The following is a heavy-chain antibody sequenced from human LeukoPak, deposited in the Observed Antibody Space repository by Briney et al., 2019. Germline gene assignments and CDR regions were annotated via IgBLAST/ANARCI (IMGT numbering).Heavy chain of an antibody. Sequence: GGSLRLSCAASGFTFSDYYMSWIRQAPGKGLEWVSYISSSGSTIYYADSVKGRFTISRDNAKNSLYLQMNSLRAEDTAVYYCARHQPPMRIAVTIYYYYMDVWGKGTTVTVSS. CDR1: GFTFSDYY. D-gene: IGHD6-19*01. V-gene: IGHV3-11*01. CDR2: ISSSGSTI. CDR3: ARHQPPMRIAVTIYYYYMDV. J-gene: IGHJ6*03.